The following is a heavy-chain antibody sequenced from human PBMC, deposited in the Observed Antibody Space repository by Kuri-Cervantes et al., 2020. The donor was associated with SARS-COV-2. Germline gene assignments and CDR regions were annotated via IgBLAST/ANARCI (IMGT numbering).Heavy chain of an antibody. V-gene: IGHV3-30-3*01. CDR2: ISYEGSNN. CDR1: GFTSSSYA. Sequence: GGSLRPPCAALGFTSSSYAMHWVRQAPGKGLGWVAVISYEGSNNYYADSVKGRFTISRDNSKNTLYLQMISLRAEDTAVYYCARGSGVVVAPGPGYWYFDLWGRGTLVTVSS. D-gene: IGHD2-15*01. CDR3: ARGSGVVVAPGPGYWYFDL. J-gene: IGHJ2*01.